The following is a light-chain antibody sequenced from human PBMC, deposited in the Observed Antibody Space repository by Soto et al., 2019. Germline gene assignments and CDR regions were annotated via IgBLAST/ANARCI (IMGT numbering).Light chain of an antibody. CDR1: QSVSSY. CDR2: DAS. Sequence: EIVLTQSPATLSLSPGERATLSCRASQSVSSYLAWYQQKPGQAPRLLIYDASNRATGIPARFSGSGSGTDFTLTISSLEPEDFAVYYCQQRNDWPPMYTFGQGTKLEIK. J-gene: IGKJ2*01. V-gene: IGKV3-11*01. CDR3: QQRNDWPPMYT.